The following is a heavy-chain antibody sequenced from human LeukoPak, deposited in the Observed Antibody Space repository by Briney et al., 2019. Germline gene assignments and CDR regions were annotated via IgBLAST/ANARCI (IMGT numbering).Heavy chain of an antibody. J-gene: IGHJ3*02. V-gene: IGHV4-59*01. CDR1: DGSISSYY. CDR2: IYYSGST. Sequence: PSETLSLTCTVSDGSISSYYWSWIRQPPGKGLEWIGYIYYSGSTNYNPSLKSRVTISVDTSKNQFSLKLSSVTAADTAVYYCARYAYGSGSYYIRASFGHAFDIWGQGTMVTVSS. D-gene: IGHD3-10*01. CDR3: ARYAYGSGSYYIRASFGHAFDI.